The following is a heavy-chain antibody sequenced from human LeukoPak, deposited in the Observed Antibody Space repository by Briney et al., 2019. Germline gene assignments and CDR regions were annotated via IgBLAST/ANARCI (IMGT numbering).Heavy chain of an antibody. CDR1: GFTVSSNY. J-gene: IGHJ4*02. Sequence: GGSLRLSCAASGFTVSSNYMSWVRQAPGKGLEWVSVIYSGGSTYYADSVKGRFTISRDNSKNTLYLQMNSLRAEDTAVYYCARQMNYYDSSGYYYWGQGTLVTVSS. V-gene: IGHV3-53*01. D-gene: IGHD3-22*01. CDR2: IYSGGST. CDR3: ARQMNYYDSSGYYY.